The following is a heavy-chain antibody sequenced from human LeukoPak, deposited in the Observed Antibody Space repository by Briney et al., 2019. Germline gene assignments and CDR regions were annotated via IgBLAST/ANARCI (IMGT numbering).Heavy chain of an antibody. CDR3: ARDGAVAAVFDY. CDR2: ISPYNGDT. D-gene: IGHD6-19*01. J-gene: IGHJ4*02. V-gene: IGHV1-18*01. Sequence: AAVKVSCKASGYTFTTYGVTWVRQAPGQGLEWMGWISPYNGDTNYAQILQGRVTLTTDTSTSTAYMELRSLRSDDTAVYYCARDGAVAAVFDYWGQGTLVTVSS. CDR1: GYTFTTYG.